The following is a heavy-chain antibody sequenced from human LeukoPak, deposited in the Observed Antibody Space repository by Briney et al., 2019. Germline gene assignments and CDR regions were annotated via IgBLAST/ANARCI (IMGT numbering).Heavy chain of an antibody. D-gene: IGHD3-22*01. V-gene: IGHV4-61*02. CDR1: GGSISSGSYY. CDR3: ARWAYSSGSN. CDR2: IYTSGST. Sequence: SETLSLTCTVSGGSISSGSYYWSWIRQPAGKGLEWIGRIYTSGSTNYNPSLKSRVTISVDTSKNQFSLKLSSVTAADTAVYYCARWAYSSGSNWGQGTLVTVSS. J-gene: IGHJ4*02.